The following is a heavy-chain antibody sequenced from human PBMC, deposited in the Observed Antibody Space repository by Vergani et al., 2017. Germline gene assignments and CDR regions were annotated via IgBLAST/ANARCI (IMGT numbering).Heavy chain of an antibody. V-gene: IGHV4-61*01. CDR1: GGSVSSGSYY. CDR3: AVSDPGGNSCYYYYMDV. CDR2: IYYSGST. J-gene: IGHJ6*03. D-gene: IGHD4-23*01. Sequence: QVQLQESGPGLVKPSETLSLTCTVSGGSVSSGSYYWSWIRQPPGKGLEWIGYIYYSGSTNYKPSLKSRVTISVDTAKNQFSLKLSSVTAADTAVCYCAVSDPGGNSCYYYYMDVWGKGTTVTVSS.